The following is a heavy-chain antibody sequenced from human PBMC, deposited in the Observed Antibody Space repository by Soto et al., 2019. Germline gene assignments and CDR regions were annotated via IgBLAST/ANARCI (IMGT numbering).Heavy chain of an antibody. Sequence: PSETLSLTCTVSGGSISSYYWSWIRQPPGKGLEWIGYIYYSGGTNYNPSLKSRVTISVDTSKNQFSLKLSSVTAADTAVYYCARDRASSSWYNWFDPWGQGTLVTVSS. D-gene: IGHD6-13*01. V-gene: IGHV4-59*01. CDR3: ARDRASSSWYNWFDP. CDR1: GGSISSYY. J-gene: IGHJ5*02. CDR2: IYYSGGT.